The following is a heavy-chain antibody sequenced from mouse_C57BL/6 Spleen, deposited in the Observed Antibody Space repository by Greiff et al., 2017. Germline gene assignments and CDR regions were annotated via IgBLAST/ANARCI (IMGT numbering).Heavy chain of an antibody. CDR3: ASSYYYGSSPFDY. Sequence: QVQLKQPGAELVKPGASVKVSCKASGYTFTSYWMHWVKQRPGQGLEWIGRIHPSDSDTNYNQKFKGKATLTVDKSSSTAYMQLSSLTSEDSAVYYCASSYYYGSSPFDYWGQGTTLTVSS. CDR2: IHPSDSDT. V-gene: IGHV1-74*01. D-gene: IGHD1-1*01. J-gene: IGHJ2*01. CDR1: GYTFTSYW.